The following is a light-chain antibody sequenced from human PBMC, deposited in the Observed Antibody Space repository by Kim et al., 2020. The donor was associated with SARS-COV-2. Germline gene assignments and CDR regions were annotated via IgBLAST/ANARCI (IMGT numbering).Light chain of an antibody. CDR1: QSVTSTF. CDR2: GVS. Sequence: PGERATLSCRASQSVTSTFLAWYQLKPGQAPRLLIFGVSSRATGIPDRFSGSGSGTDFTLTISRLEPEDFALYYCQQYGKSPSWTFGQGTKVDIK. V-gene: IGKV3-20*01. J-gene: IGKJ1*01. CDR3: QQYGKSPSWT.